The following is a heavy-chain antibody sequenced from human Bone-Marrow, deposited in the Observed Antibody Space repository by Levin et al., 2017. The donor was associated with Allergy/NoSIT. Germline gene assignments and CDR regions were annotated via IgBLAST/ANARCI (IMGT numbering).Heavy chain of an antibody. CDR2: INDSGST. J-gene: IGHJ4*02. Sequence: SQTLSLTCAVYDGSFGGYSWSWIRQPPGKGLEWIGEINDSGSTNYNPSLKSRVSISLDTSKSLFSLKLRSLTAADTAVFYCAKYSYGSFDSWGQGTLVTVSS. V-gene: IGHV4-34*01. CDR1: DGSFGGYS. D-gene: IGHD5-18*01. CDR3: AKYSYGSFDS.